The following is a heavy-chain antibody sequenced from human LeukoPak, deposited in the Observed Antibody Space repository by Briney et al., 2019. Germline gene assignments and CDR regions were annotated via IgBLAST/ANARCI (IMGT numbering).Heavy chain of an antibody. Sequence: ASVKVSCKASGYTFTGYYMHWVRQAPGQGLEWMGWINPNSGGTNYAQKFQGRVTMTRDTSISTAYMELSRLRSDDTAVYYCAGDRVGASGVGDYWGQGTLVTVSS. CDR1: GYTFTGYY. D-gene: IGHD1-26*01. CDR3: AGDRVGASGVGDY. V-gene: IGHV1-2*02. CDR2: INPNSGGT. J-gene: IGHJ4*02.